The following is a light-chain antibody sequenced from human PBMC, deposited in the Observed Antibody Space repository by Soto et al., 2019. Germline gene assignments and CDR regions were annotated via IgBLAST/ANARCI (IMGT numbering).Light chain of an antibody. CDR1: QSVSNY. CDR3: QHRNNRPFS. V-gene: IGKV3-11*01. Sequence: EIVLTQSPGTLSLSPGERATFSCRASQSVSNYLAWYQQRPGQAPRLLIYDASNRATGIPARFSGSGSGTDFTLTISSLEPEDFAVYYCQHRNNRPFSFGPGTKVDIK. J-gene: IGKJ3*01. CDR2: DAS.